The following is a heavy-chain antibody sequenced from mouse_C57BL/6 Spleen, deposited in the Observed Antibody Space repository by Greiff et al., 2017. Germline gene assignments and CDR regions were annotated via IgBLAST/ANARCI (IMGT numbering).Heavy chain of an antibody. V-gene: IGHV1-80*01. CDR1: GYAFSSYW. CDR2: IYPGDGDT. D-gene: IGHD2-1*01. CDR3: ARSTMVVKDAMDY. J-gene: IGHJ4*01. Sequence: LMESGASVKISCKASGYAFSSYWMNWVKQRPGKGLEWIGQIYPGDGDTNYNGKFKGKATLTADKSSSTAYMQLSSLTSEDSAVYFCARSTMVVKDAMDYWGQGTSVTVSS.